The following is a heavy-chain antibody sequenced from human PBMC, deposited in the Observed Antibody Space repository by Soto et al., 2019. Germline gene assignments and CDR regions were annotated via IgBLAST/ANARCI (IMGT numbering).Heavy chain of an antibody. Sequence: EVQLVESGGGLVQPGGSLRLSCAASVFTFSSYSMNWVRQAPGKGLEWVSYISSGSSTIYYADSVKGRFTISRDNAKNSRYLQMNSRRAEDTAVYYCARVYGIPVAGSLDCWGHGPLVNVSP. J-gene: IGHJ4*01. CDR3: ARVYGIPVAGSLDC. CDR1: VFTFSSYS. D-gene: IGHD6-19*01. V-gene: IGHV3-48*01. CDR2: ISSGSSTI.